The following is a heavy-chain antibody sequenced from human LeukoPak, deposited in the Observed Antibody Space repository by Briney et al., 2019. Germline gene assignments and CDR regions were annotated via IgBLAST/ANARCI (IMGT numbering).Heavy chain of an antibody. CDR2: IYSGGST. D-gene: IGHD3-10*01. V-gene: IGHV3-53*01. CDR1: GFTVSSNY. Sequence: PGGSLRLSCAASGFTVSSNYMSWVRQAPGKGLEWVSVIYSGGSTYYADSVKGRFTISRDNFKNTLYLQMTSLRAEDTAVYYCAKLQVSSIWFGEFYFDYWGQGPLVTVSS. CDR3: AKLQVSSIWFGEFYFDY. J-gene: IGHJ4*02.